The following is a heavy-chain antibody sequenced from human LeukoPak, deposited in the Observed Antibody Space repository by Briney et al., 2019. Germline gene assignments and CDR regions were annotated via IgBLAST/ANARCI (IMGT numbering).Heavy chain of an antibody. CDR1: GFSFSTYG. CDR2: ISYDGSFK. Sequence: GGSLRLSCAASGFSFSTYGMHWVRQAPGKGLEWVALISYDGSFKFYADSVKGRFTISRDNSKNMVYLQMKSLRGEDTAVYYCAKDVANYYFDYWGQGSLVTVSS. D-gene: IGHD3-10*01. V-gene: IGHV3-30*18. J-gene: IGHJ4*02. CDR3: AKDVANYYFDY.